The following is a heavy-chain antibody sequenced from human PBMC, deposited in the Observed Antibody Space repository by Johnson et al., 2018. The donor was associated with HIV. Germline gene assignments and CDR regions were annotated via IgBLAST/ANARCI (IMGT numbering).Heavy chain of an antibody. CDR2: ISGSGITI. CDR1: GFSFNNYY. Sequence: QVQLVESGGGLVKPGGSLRLSCAASGFSFNNYYMSWIRQAPGKGLEWISYISGSGITIYHADSVKGRFTISRDNAKNSLYLQMNSLRAEDTAVYYCARIRAAAVLDGFDIGGQGTIVSVSS. D-gene: IGHD6-13*01. CDR3: ARIRAAAVLDGFDI. V-gene: IGHV3-11*04. J-gene: IGHJ3*02.